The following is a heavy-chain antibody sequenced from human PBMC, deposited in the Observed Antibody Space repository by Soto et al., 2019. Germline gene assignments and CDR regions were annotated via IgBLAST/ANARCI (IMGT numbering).Heavy chain of an antibody. D-gene: IGHD2-2*01. Sequence: SETLSLTCVVSGYSFNSVHFWGWIRQHPGKGLQWIGSLSQNGGTYRNPSLRSRVTLSVDTSKNQFSLKLTFVTAADAAVYYCAAATRPGARFYGMDVWGQGSTVTVSS. J-gene: IGHJ6*02. CDR2: LSQNGGT. CDR1: GYSFNSVHF. V-gene: IGHV4-38-2*01. CDR3: AAATRPGARFYGMDV.